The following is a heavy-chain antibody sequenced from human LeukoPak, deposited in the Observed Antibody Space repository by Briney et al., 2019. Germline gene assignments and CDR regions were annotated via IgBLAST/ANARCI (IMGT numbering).Heavy chain of an antibody. CDR3: ARDGNYYDRSGYYFPAFDL. J-gene: IGHJ3*01. Sequence: PSETLSLTCTVSGGSISSYYWSWIRQPPGKGLGYIGYIYYSGSTNYNPSLKSRVTISVDTSKNHFSLKMSSVTAADTAVYYCARDGNYYDRSGYYFPAFDLWGQGTMVTVSS. CDR1: GGSISSYY. V-gene: IGHV4-59*12. CDR2: IYYSGST. D-gene: IGHD3-22*01.